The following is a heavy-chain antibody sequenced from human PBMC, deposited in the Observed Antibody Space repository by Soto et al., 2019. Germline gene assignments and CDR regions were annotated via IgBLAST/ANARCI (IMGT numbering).Heavy chain of an antibody. CDR2: FYSGGST. CDR1: GFTVSSNY. D-gene: IGHD3-22*01. CDR3: ARNYYDSGGGFDY. J-gene: IGHJ4*02. V-gene: IGHV3-53*01. Sequence: GGLRLSCAASGFTVSSNYMSWVRQAPGKGLEWVSVFYSGGSTYYADSVKGRFTISRDNSKNTLYLQMNFLRAEDTAVYYCARNYYDSGGGFDYWGQGTLVTVSS.